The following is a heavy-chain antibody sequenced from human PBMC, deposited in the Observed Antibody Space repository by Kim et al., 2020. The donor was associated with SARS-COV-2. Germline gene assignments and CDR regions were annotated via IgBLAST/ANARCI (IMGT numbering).Heavy chain of an antibody. D-gene: IGHD3-22*01. CDR2: FVGSAGST. V-gene: IGHV3-23*02. CDR3: AKGENYYNSSGYEL. CDR1: GFTFSTYA. J-gene: IGHJ2*01. Sequence: GGSLRLSCAASGFTFSTYAMSWVRQAPGKGLGWVSAFVGSAGSTYSEASGKARFTSSGENPKSTCYLQMKGLRAGTTAVYYCAKGENYYNSSGYELWGR.